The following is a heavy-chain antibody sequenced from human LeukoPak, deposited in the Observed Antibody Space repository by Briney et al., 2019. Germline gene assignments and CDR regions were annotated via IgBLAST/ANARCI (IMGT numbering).Heavy chain of an antibody. Sequence: ASVKVSCKASGYTFTGYYMHWVRQAPGQGREWMGGIIPIFGTANYAQKFQGRVTITADKSTSTAYMELSSLRSEDTAVYYCARDPAANARDDAFDIWGQGTMVTVSS. CDR2: IIPIFGTA. D-gene: IGHD2-2*01. CDR1: GYTFTGYY. J-gene: IGHJ3*02. V-gene: IGHV1-69*06. CDR3: ARDPAANARDDAFDI.